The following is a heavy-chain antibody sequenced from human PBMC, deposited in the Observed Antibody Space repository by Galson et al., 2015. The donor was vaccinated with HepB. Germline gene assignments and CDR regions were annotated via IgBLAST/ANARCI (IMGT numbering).Heavy chain of an antibody. D-gene: IGHD1-1*01. V-gene: IGHV3-23*01. Sequence: SLRLSCAASGFTFTSTAMSWFRQAPGRGLDWVSTISGRTTNTYYADSVKGRFTISRDISRNTLFLQMNSLRAEDTAIYYCVKLTGNEYGSDDYWGQGTLVTVSS. CDR3: VKLTGNEYGSDDY. CDR2: ISGRTTNT. J-gene: IGHJ4*02. CDR1: GFTFTSTA.